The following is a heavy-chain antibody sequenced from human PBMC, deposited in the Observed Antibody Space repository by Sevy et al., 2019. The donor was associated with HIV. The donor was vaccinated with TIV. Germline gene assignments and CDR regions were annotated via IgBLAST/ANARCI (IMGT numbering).Heavy chain of an antibody. D-gene: IGHD3-3*01. CDR1: GGSFSGYS. Sequence: SETLSLTCAVSGGSFSGYSWDWIRRPPGKGLEWIGEVNHSGSTNYNPSLKSRVTISVDTSKNQFSLKLNFVTAADTAVYYCARGGDGVVPSPIIGLGPWTKYWYFDLWDRGTLVTVSS. CDR3: ARGGDGVVPSPIIGLGPWTKYWYFDL. V-gene: IGHV4-34*01. CDR2: VNHSGST. J-gene: IGHJ2*01.